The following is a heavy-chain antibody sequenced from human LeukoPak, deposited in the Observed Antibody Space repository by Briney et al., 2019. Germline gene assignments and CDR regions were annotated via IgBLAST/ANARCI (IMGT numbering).Heavy chain of an antibody. CDR1: GFTFNTYD. Sequence: GGSLRLSCAASGFTFNTYDMHWVRHAAGKGLEWVSAIGTGGDSSYPDSVKGRFTMSRENAKNSVYLQMNSLRAEDTAVYYCVRGCMFCRWKSYFDPWGQGTLVTVSS. V-gene: IGHV3-13*01. CDR3: VRGCMFCRWKSYFDP. J-gene: IGHJ5*02. D-gene: IGHD2-8*01. CDR2: IGTGGDS.